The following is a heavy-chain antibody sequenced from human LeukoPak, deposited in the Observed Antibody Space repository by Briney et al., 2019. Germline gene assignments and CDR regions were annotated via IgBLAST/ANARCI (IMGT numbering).Heavy chain of an antibody. J-gene: IGHJ3*02. CDR3: ARGGLGKEAFDI. V-gene: IGHV3-23*01. CDR2: ISGSGDST. D-gene: IGHD3-10*01. Sequence: GGSLRLSCAASGFTFSSYAMSWVRQAPGKGLEWVSAISGSGDSTYYADSVKGRFTISRDNSKNTLYLQMNSLRAEDTAVYYCARGGLGKEAFDIWGQGTMVTVSS. CDR1: GFTFSSYA.